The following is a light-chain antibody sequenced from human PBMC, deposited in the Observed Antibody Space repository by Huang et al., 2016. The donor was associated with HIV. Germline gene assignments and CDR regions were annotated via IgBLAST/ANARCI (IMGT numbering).Light chain of an antibody. CDR3: QQYYDWPPELT. J-gene: IGKJ4*01. V-gene: IGKV3-15*01. CDR2: GAS. Sequence: EIVMTQSPATLSVSPGDRVTLSCRASQRVGSNLAWYQQKPGQAPRLLLSGASTRAPDVPARFSGSVSGTDFTLTISSLQSEDFAVYFCQQYYDWPPELTFGGGTKVEI. CDR1: QRVGSN.